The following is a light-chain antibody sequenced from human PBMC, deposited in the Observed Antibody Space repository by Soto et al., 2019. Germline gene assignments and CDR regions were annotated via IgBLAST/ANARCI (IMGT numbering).Light chain of an antibody. CDR2: ANN. J-gene: IGLJ3*02. CDR3: QSYDSSLSGSGV. V-gene: IGLV1-40*01. Sequence: QSVLTQPPSVSVAPGQRVTISCSGSSANIVAGYDVHWYQQLPGTAPKLLISANNIRPSGFPDRFSGSKSGTSASLDITGLQAEDEADYYCQSYDSSLSGSGVFGAGTKLTVL. CDR1: SANIVAGYD.